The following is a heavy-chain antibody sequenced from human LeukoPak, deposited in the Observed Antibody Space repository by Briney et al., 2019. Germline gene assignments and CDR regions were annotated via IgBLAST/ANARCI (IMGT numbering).Heavy chain of an antibody. CDR2: IWYDGSNK. V-gene: IGHV3-33*06. J-gene: IGHJ6*02. Sequence: PGRSLRLSCAASGFTFSSYGMHWVRQAPGKGLEWVAVIWYDGSNKYYADSVKGRFTISRDNSKNTLYLQMNSLRAEDTAVYYCAKDALMMTQYYYGMDVWGQGTTVTVSS. CDR1: GFTFSSYG. D-gene: IGHD3-16*01. CDR3: AKDALMMTQYYYGMDV.